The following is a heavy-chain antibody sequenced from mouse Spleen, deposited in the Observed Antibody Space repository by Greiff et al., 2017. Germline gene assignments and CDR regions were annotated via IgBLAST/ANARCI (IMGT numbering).Heavy chain of an antibody. V-gene: IGHV5-9*04. CDR3: AGRGNTPWFAY. J-gene: IGHJ3*01. CDR2: ISSGGGNT. D-gene: IGHD2-1*01. CDR1: GFTFSSYA. Sequence: EVKVEESGGGLVKPGGSLKLSCAASGFTFSSYAMSWVRQTPEKRLEWVATISSGGGNTYFPDSVKGRFTISRDNAKNTLYLQMSSLKSEDTAMYYSAGRGNTPWFAYWGQGTLVTVSA.